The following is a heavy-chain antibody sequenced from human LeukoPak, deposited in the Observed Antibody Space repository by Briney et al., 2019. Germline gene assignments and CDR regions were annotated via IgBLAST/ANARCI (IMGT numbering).Heavy chain of an antibody. CDR3: ARVHVVRGVIPNHYYYYGMDV. V-gene: IGHV4-30-2*01. Sequence: PSETLSLTCAVSGGSISSGGYSWSWIRQPPGKGLEWIGYIYHSGSTYYNPSLKSRVTISVDRSKNQFSLKLSSVTAADTAVYYCARVHVVRGVIPNHYYYYGMDVWGQGTTVTVSS. CDR2: IYHSGST. CDR1: GGSISSGGYS. J-gene: IGHJ6*02. D-gene: IGHD3-10*01.